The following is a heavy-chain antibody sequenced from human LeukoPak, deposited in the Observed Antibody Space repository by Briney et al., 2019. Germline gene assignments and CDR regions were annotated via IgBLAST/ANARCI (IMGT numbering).Heavy chain of an antibody. CDR1: GFTFSGYW. J-gene: IGHJ5*02. CDR3: ARGANWYASP. V-gene: IGHV3-7*03. CDR2: IKEDGREK. Sequence: PWGSLRLSCAGYGFTFSGYWMSLVRQAPGKGLELVSNIKEDGREKNYVDSVKGRFTISRDNAKNSLYLQMNSLRAEDTAVYYCARGANWYASPWGQGTLVTVSS. D-gene: IGHD1-1*01.